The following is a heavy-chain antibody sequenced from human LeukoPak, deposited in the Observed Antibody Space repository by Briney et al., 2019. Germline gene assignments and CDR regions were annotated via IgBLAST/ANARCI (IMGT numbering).Heavy chain of an antibody. J-gene: IGHJ4*02. CDR2: ISSSSSTI. D-gene: IGHD2-21*01. CDR1: GFTFSSYG. CDR3: GSGVSHDY. V-gene: IGHV3-48*01. Sequence: GGSLKLSCAASGFTFSSYGMSWVRQAPGKGLEWVSYISSSSSTIYYADSVKGRFTISRDNAKNSLYLQMNSLRAEDTAVYYCGSGVSHDYWGQGTLVTISS.